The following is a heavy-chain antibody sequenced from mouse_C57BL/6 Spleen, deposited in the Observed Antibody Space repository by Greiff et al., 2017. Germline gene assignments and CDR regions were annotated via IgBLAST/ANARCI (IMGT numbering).Heavy chain of an antibody. D-gene: IGHD3-3*01. CDR2: IDPSDSYT. Sequence: QVHVKQPGAELVMPGASVKLSCKASGYTFTSYWMHWVKQRPGQGLEWIGEIDPSDSYTNYNQKFKGKSTLTVDKSSSTAYMQLSSLTSEDSAVYYCARKGGLFMDYWGQGTSVTVSS. V-gene: IGHV1-69*01. CDR3: ARKGGLFMDY. CDR1: GYTFTSYW. J-gene: IGHJ4*01.